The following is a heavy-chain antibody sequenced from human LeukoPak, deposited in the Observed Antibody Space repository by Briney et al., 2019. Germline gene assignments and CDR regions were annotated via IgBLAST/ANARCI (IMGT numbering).Heavy chain of an antibody. J-gene: IGHJ2*01. Sequence: PSETLTLTCTVSGGSISSYYWSWIRQPPGKGLEWIGYIYYSGSTNYNPSLKSRVTISVDTSKNQFSLKLTSVTAADTAVYYCATEYSSSRYRSWYFDLWGRGTLVTASS. V-gene: IGHV4-59*01. CDR2: IYYSGST. D-gene: IGHD6-13*01. CDR3: ATEYSSSRYRSWYFDL. CDR1: GGSISSYY.